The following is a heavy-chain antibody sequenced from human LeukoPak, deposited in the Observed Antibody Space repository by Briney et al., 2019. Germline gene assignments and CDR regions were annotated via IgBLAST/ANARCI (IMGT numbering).Heavy chain of an antibody. CDR2: IYYSGST. CDR3: ARIGILTGYS. V-gene: IGHV4-39*07. Sequence: SETLSLICTVSGGSISSSSYYWGWIRQPPGKGLEWIGSIYYSGSTYYNPSLKGRVTISVDTSKNQFSLKLSSVTAADTAVYYCARIGILTGYSWGQGTLVTVSS. J-gene: IGHJ5*02. D-gene: IGHD3-9*01. CDR1: GGSISSSSYY.